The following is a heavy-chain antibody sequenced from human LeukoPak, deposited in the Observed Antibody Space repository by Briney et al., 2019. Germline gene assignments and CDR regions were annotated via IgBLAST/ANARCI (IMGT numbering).Heavy chain of an antibody. V-gene: IGHV3-23*01. CDR3: AKDPIPELTIFGVVAPFDY. CDR1: GFTFSSYA. J-gene: IGHJ4*02. D-gene: IGHD3-3*01. Sequence: GGSLRLSCAASGFTFSSYAMSWVRQAPGKGLEWVSAISGSGGSTYYADSVKGRFTISRDNSKNTLYLQMNSPRAEDTAVYYCAKDPIPELTIFGVVAPFDYWGQGTLVTVSS. CDR2: ISGSGGST.